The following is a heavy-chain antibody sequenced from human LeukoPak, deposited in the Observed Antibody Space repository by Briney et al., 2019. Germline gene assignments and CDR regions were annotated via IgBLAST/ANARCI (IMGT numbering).Heavy chain of an antibody. CDR3: ARRYSGTNFDY. CDR2: IYYSGST. J-gene: IGHJ4*02. V-gene: IGHV4-39*01. CDR1: GGSISSSSYY. D-gene: IGHD1-26*01. Sequence: SETLSLTCTVSGGSISSSSYYWGWIRQPPGKGLEWIGSIYYSGSTYYNPSLKSRVTISVDTSKNQFSLKLSSVTAADTAVYYCARRYSGTNFDYWGQGTLVTISS.